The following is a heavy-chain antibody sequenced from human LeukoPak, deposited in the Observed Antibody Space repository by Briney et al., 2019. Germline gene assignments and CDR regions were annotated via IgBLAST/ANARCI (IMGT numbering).Heavy chain of an antibody. CDR1: GFSFSSYA. D-gene: IGHD6-6*01. J-gene: IGHJ4*02. CDR3: AKDRREYSSLFDY. CDR2: ISGSGGST. Sequence: GGSLRLSCAASGFSFSSYAMSWVRQAPGKGLEWVSAISGSGGSTYYADSVKGRFTISRDNSKNTLYLQMNSLRAEDTAVYYCAKDRREYSSLFDYWGQGTLVTVSS. V-gene: IGHV3-23*01.